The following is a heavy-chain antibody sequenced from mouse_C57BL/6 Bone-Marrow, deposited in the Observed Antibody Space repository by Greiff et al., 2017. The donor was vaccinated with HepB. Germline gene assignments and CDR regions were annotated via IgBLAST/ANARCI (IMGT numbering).Heavy chain of an antibody. D-gene: IGHD4-1*01. Sequence: VQLQQSGAELVRPGASVKLSCTASGFNIKDDYMHWVKQRPEQGLEWIEWIDPENGDTEYASKFQGKATITADTSSNTAYLQLSSLTSEDTAVYYCTTGNWDEAYWGQGTLVTVSA. V-gene: IGHV14-4*01. CDR3: TTGNWDEAY. CDR2: IDPENGDT. J-gene: IGHJ3*01. CDR1: GFNIKDDY.